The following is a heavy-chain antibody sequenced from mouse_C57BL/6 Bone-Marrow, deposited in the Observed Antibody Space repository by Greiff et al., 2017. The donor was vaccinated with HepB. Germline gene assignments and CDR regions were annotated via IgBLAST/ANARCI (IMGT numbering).Heavy chain of an antibody. D-gene: IGHD2-4*01. CDR2: ISSGSSTI. Sequence: EVKLMESGGGLVKPGGSLKLSCAASGFTFSDYGMHWVRQAPEKGLEWVAYISSGSSTIYYADTVKGRFTISRDNAKNTLFLQMTSLRSEDKAMYYCARCGYYEYYFDYWGQGTTLTVSS. J-gene: IGHJ2*01. CDR1: GFTFSDYG. CDR3: ARCGYYEYYFDY. V-gene: IGHV5-17*01.